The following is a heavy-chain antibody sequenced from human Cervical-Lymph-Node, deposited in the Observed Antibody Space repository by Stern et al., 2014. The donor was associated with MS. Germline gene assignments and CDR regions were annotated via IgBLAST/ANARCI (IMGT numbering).Heavy chain of an antibody. D-gene: IGHD1-26*01. CDR3: ARHDSVPRPSQLYSARDRGPGYFDY. J-gene: IGHJ4*02. CDR1: GGSISSSTYY. CDR2: IYYSGFT. Sequence: QLQLQESGPGLVKPSETLSLTCTVSGGSISSSTYYWAWIRQPPGKGLEWIGNIYYSGFTYYNPSLKSRVPISVDMSKNQFSRKLSSVTAADTAIYYCARHDSVPRPSQLYSARDRGPGYFDYWGQGTLVTVSS. V-gene: IGHV4-39*01.